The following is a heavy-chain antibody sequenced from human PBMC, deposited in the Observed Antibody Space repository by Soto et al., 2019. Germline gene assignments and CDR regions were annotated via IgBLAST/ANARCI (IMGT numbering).Heavy chain of an antibody. D-gene: IGHD3-16*01. Sequence: SETLSLTCTVFGTSISTVDYSWAWIRQAPGKGLEWIGYIYFSGSTNYNPSLKRRVTISLDTSKNQFSMRLSSATAADTAVYYCAGLRLGEGFDPWGQGTRVTVSS. J-gene: IGHJ5*02. CDR2: IYFSGST. CDR3: AGLRLGEGFDP. CDR1: GTSISTVDYS. V-gene: IGHV4-61*08.